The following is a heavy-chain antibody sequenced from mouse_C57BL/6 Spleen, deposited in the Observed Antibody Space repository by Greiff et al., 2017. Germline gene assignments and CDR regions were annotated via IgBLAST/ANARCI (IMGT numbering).Heavy chain of an antibody. CDR2: INPSSGYT. V-gene: IGHV1-4*01. CDR3: ARTYYDYGDAMDY. Sequence: VQLQQSGAELARPGASVKMSCTASGYTFTSYTMHWVKQRPGQGLEWIGYINPSSGYTKYNQKFKDKATLTADKSSSTAYMQLSSLTSEDSAVYYCARTYYDYGDAMDYWGQGTSVTVSS. CDR1: GYTFTSYT. D-gene: IGHD2-4*01. J-gene: IGHJ4*01.